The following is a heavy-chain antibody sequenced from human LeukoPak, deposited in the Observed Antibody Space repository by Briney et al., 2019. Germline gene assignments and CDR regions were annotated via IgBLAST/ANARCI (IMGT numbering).Heavy chain of an antibody. CDR3: AKDPDVGIVGATQD. J-gene: IGHJ4*02. Sequence: GGSLRLSCAASGFTFSSYAMSWVRQAPGKGLEWVSTISGTSGSTYYADSVKGRFTISRDNSKNTLYLQMNSLRAEDTAVYYCAKDPDVGIVGATQDWGXGTLVTVSS. D-gene: IGHD1-26*01. V-gene: IGHV3-23*01. CDR2: ISGTSGST. CDR1: GFTFSSYA.